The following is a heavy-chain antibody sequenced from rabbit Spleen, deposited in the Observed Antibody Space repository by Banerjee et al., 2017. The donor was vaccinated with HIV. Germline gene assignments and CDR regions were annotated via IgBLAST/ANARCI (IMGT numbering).Heavy chain of an antibody. V-gene: IGHV1S45*01. J-gene: IGHJ4*01. Sequence: QEQLEESGGDLVKPGASLTLTCKASGFSFSGGYDMCWVRQAPGKGLEWIACIYAGSSGSTYYASWAKGRFTISKTSSTTVTLQMTSLTAADTATYFCARDRYITDANGWPTHFNLWGPGTLVTVS. CDR2: IYAGSSGST. D-gene: IGHD5-1*01. CDR3: ARDRYITDANGWPTHFNL. CDR1: GFSFSGGYD.